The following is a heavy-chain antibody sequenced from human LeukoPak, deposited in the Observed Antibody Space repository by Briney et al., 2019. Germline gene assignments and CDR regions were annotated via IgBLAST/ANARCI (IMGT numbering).Heavy chain of an antibody. D-gene: IGHD6-6*01. Sequence: ASVKVCCKASGYTFTGYYMHWVRQAPGQGVEWMGWINPNSGGTNYAQKFQGRVTMTRDTSISTAYMELSRLRSDDTAVYYCARDGWYSSSSYLNFWFDPWGQGTLVTVSS. J-gene: IGHJ5*02. CDR1: GYTFTGYY. CDR2: INPNSGGT. CDR3: ARDGWYSSSSYLNFWFDP. V-gene: IGHV1-2*02.